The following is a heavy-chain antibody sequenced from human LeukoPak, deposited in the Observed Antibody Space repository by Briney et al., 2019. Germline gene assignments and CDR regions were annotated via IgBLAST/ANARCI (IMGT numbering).Heavy chain of an antibody. CDR2: IYSSGST. J-gene: IGHJ4*02. Sequence: PGGSLRLSCAASGFTVSSNYMSWVRQAPGKGLEWVSVIYSSGSTYYADSVKGRFTISRDNSKNTLYLQMNSLRAEDTAVYYCARGIGDCYFDYWGQGTLVTVSS. CDR1: GFTVSSNY. V-gene: IGHV3-53*01. D-gene: IGHD2-21*02. CDR3: ARGIGDCYFDY.